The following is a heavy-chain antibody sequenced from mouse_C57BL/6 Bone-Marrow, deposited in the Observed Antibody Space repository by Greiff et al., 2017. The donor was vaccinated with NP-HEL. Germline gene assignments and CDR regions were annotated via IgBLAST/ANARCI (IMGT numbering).Heavy chain of an antibody. CDR1: GYTFTDHT. V-gene: IGHV1-78*01. CDR3: ARTAAQATDYFDY. CDR2: IYPRDGST. Sequence: VQLVESDAELVKPGASVKISCKVSGYTFTDHTIHWMKQRPEQGLEWIGYIYPRDGSTKYNEKFKGKATLTADKSSSTAYMQLNSLTSEDSAVYFCARTAAQATDYFDYWGQGTTLTVSS. J-gene: IGHJ2*01. D-gene: IGHD3-2*02.